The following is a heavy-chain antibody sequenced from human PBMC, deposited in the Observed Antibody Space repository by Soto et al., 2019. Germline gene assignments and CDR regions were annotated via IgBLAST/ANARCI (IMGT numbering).Heavy chain of an antibody. CDR3: ARDGKQYQLLCGGCYYYGMDV. Sequence: GGSLRLSCAASGFTFSSYAMHWVRQAPGKGLEWVAVISYDGSNKYYADSVKGRFTISRDNSKNTLYLQMNSLRAEDTAVYYCARDGKQYQLLCGGCYYYGMDVWGQGTTVTVSS. D-gene: IGHD2-2*01. CDR2: ISYDGSNK. V-gene: IGHV3-30-3*01. J-gene: IGHJ6*02. CDR1: GFTFSSYA.